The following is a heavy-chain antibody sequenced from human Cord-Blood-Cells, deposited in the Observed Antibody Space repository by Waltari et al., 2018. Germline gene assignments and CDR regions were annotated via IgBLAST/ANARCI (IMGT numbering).Heavy chain of an antibody. J-gene: IGHJ4*02. D-gene: IGHD2-21*02. CDR1: GGSFSGYY. CDR3: ARQVEVTATFDY. Sequence: QVQLQQWGAGLLKPSETLSLTCAVYGGSFSGYYWSWIRQPPGKGLEWIGEINHSGSTTYNPSLKSRVTISVDTSKNQFSLKLSSVTAAATAVYYCARQVEVTATFDYWGQGTLVTVSS. CDR2: INHSGST. V-gene: IGHV4-34*01.